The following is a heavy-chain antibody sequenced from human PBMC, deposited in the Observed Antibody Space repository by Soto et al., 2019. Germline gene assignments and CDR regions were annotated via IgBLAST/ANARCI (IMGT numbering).Heavy chain of an antibody. D-gene: IGHD3-22*01. CDR2: INPSGGRT. J-gene: IGHJ4*02. Sequence: ASVKVSCKASGNSFTTYYMHWVRQAPGQGLEWMGIINPSGGRTTYAQKFQGRVTMTRDTSTSTFHMELSSPTSEDTAMYYCAGLYHYDSSGYYDYWGQGTLVTVSS. CDR3: AGLYHYDSSGYYDY. CDR1: GNSFTTYY. V-gene: IGHV1-46*01.